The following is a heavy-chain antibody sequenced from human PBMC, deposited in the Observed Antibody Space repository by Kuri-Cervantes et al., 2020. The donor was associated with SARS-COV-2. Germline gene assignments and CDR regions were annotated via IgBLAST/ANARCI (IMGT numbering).Heavy chain of an antibody. CDR3: AKVGGHREYFQN. Sequence: GESLKISCAASGFTFSSYAMNWVRQAPGEGLEWVSVIGGSGVRTNYADSVRGRFTISRDNSKNTLYLQMNSLRAEDTAVYYCAKVGGHREYFQNWGQGTLVTVSS. V-gene: IGHV3-23*01. CDR2: IGGSGVRT. D-gene: IGHD3-16*01. J-gene: IGHJ1*01. CDR1: GFTFSSYA.